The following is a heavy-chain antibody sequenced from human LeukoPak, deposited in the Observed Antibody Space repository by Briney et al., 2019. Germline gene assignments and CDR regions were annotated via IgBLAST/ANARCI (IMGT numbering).Heavy chain of an antibody. CDR1: GFTFSSYG. CDR3: AKELRGGFFDY. Sequence: GGSLRLSCAASGFTFSSYGMSWVRQAPGKGLEWVSVISGSGGSTYYADSVKGRFTISRDNSKNTLYLQMNSQRAEDTAVYYCAKELRGGFFDYWGQGTLVTVSS. V-gene: IGHV3-23*01. CDR2: ISGSGGST. D-gene: IGHD4-17*01. J-gene: IGHJ4*02.